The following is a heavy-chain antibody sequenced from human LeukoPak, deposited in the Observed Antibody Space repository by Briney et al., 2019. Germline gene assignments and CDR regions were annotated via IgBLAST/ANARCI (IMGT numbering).Heavy chain of an antibody. CDR3: ARDDGCSGGSCYPNNWFDP. CDR1: GGSISSYY. Sequence: SETLSLTCTVSGGSISSYYWSWIRQPAGKGLEWIGRIYTSGSTNYNPSLKSRVTMSVDTSKNQFSLKLSSVTAADTAVYYCARDDGCSGGSCYPNNWFDPWGQGTLVTVSS. V-gene: IGHV4-4*07. D-gene: IGHD2-15*01. J-gene: IGHJ5*02. CDR2: IYTSGST.